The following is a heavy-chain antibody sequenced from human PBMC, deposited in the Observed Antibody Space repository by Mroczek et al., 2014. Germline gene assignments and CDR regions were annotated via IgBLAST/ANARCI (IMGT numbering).Heavy chain of an antibody. J-gene: IGHJ6*02. CDR1: GFTFSSYA. CDR3: ATYPECRDGYNCDDYYYGMDV. Sequence: ESGGGLVQPGGSLRLSCAASGFTFSSYAMSWVRQAPGKGLEWVSAISGSGGSTYYADSVKGRFTISRDNSKNTLYLQMNSLRAEDTAVYYCATYPECRDGYNCDDYYYGMDVWGQGTTVTVSS. V-gene: IGHV3-23*01. D-gene: IGHD5-24*01. CDR2: ISGSGGST.